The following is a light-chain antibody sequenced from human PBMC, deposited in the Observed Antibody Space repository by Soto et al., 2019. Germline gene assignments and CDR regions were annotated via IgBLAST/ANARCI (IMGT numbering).Light chain of an antibody. J-gene: IGLJ2*01. V-gene: IGLV7-46*01. CDR2: DTS. Sequence: QAVVTQEPSLTVSPGGTVTLTCGSSTGAVTSGHYPYWFQQKPGQAPRTLIYDTSNKHSGTPARFSGSLLGGKAALTLSGEQPEDEAEYYCLLSYSGALVVFGGGTKLTV. CDR3: LLSYSGALVV. CDR1: TGAVTSGHY.